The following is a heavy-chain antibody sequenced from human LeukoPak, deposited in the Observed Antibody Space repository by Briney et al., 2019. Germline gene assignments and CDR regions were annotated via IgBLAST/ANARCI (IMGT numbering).Heavy chain of an antibody. CDR2: ISAYNGNT. CDR1: GYSFTSYG. Sequence: GASVKVSCKASGYSFTSYGISWMRQAPGQGLEWMGWISAYNGNTNYAQKLQGRVTMTTDTSTSTAYMELRSLRSDDTAVYYCARSGPEMATTKYFQHWGQGTLVTVSS. CDR3: ARSGPEMATTKYFQH. J-gene: IGHJ1*01. V-gene: IGHV1-18*01. D-gene: IGHD5-24*01.